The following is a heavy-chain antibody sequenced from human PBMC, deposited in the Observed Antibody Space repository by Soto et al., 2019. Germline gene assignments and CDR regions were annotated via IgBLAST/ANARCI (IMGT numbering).Heavy chain of an antibody. CDR3: ARVAGGSSHDY. CDR1: GCAIVSYY. CDR2: IYYSGST. Sequence: SETLSLTCTVSGCAIVSYYGICIRQPPVKGLEWIGYIYYSGSTNYNPSLKSRVTISVDTSKNQLSLKLRSVTAADTAVYYGARVAGGSSHDYWGQGTPVSVS. J-gene: IGHJ4*02. V-gene: IGHV4-59*01. D-gene: IGHD1-26*01.